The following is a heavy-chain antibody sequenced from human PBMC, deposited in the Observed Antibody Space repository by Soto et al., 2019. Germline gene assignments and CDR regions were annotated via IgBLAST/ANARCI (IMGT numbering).Heavy chain of an antibody. V-gene: IGHV4-31*03. Sequence: SETLSLTCTVSGGSISSGGYYWSWIRQHPGKGLEWIGYIYYSGSTYYNPSLKSRVTISVDTSKNQFSLKLSSVTAADTAVYYCARAAGGRITMVRGSLGGMDVWGQGTTVTV. CDR1: GGSISSGGYY. D-gene: IGHD3-10*01. J-gene: IGHJ6*02. CDR3: ARAAGGRITMVRGSLGGMDV. CDR2: IYYSGST.